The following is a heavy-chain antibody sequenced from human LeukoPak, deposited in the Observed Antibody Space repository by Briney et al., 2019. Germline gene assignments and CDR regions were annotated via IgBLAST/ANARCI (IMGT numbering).Heavy chain of an antibody. J-gene: IGHJ5*02. CDR2: ITPIFGST. V-gene: IGHV1-69*05. CDR3: ARGRSGVPAVTYNWFDP. D-gene: IGHD6-13*01. CDR1: GGTFNSNA. Sequence: SVKVSCKASGGTFNSNAFHWVRQAPGQGLEWMGGITPIFGSTKYAQKFQGRVTVTTDESTSTAYMELSDLRSDGTAVYYCARGRSGVPAVTYNWFDPWGQGTLVTVSS.